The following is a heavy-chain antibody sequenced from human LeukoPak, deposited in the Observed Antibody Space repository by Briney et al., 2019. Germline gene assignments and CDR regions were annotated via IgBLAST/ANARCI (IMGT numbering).Heavy chain of an antibody. J-gene: IGHJ4*02. Sequence: GGSLRLSCAASGFTFSDYYMSWIRQAPGKGLEWVSYISSSGSTIYYADSVKGRFTISRDNAKNSLYLQMNSLRAEDTAVYYCAGGERRYSYVRRGVRFDYWGQGTLVTVSS. CDR3: AGGERRYSYVRRGVRFDY. V-gene: IGHV3-11*01. CDR2: ISSSGSTI. D-gene: IGHD5-18*01. CDR1: GFTFSDYY.